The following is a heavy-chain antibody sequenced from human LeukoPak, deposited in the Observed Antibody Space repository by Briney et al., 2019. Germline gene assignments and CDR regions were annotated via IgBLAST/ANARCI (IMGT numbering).Heavy chain of an antibody. CDR1: GFTGRRKL. V-gene: IGHV3-53*01. J-gene: IGHJ4*02. CDR3: AKGGVATINFDY. Sequence: GSLGLSCSGFGFTGRRKLIGRGRQASGKGLGWVSVIYSGGSTYYADSVKGRFTISRDNSKNTLYLQMNSLRAEDTAVYYCAKGGVATINFDYWGQGTLVTVSS. CDR2: IYSGGST. D-gene: IGHD5-12*01.